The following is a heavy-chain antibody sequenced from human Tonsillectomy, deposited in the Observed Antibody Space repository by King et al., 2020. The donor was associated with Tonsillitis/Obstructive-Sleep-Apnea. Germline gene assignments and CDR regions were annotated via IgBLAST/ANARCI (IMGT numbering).Heavy chain of an antibody. Sequence: VQLVESGGGLVKPGESLRLSCAAAGFTFSNAWMTWVRQAPGKGLEWVGRIKSKTNGGTTDYAASVKGRFTISRDDSKNTLYLQLNSLKTEDTAVYYCASRSSSPWGQGTLVTVSS. J-gene: IGHJ5*02. V-gene: IGHV3-15*01. CDR2: IKSKTNGGTT. CDR1: GFTFSNAW. D-gene: IGHD6-6*01. CDR3: ASRSSSP.